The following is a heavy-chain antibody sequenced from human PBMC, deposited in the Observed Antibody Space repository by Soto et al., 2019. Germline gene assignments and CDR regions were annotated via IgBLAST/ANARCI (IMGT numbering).Heavy chain of an antibody. CDR1: GFTVSTSA. V-gene: IGHV3-23*01. CDR2: ISGSGTTT. J-gene: IGHJ6*02. Sequence: VQLLESGGGLVQPGGSLRLSCAASGFTVSTSAMSWVRQAPGKGREWVSAISGSGTTTYYADSVKGRFTISRDSSKNMVYVQMNSLRVEDTALYFCAKGPTIFGVIISYSYYYGMDVWGHGTTVTVSS. CDR3: AKGPTIFGVIISYSYYYGMDV. D-gene: IGHD3-3*01.